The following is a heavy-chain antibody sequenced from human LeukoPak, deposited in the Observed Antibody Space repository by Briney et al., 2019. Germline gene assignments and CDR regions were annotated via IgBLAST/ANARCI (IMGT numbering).Heavy chain of an antibody. V-gene: IGHV4-39*07. Sequence: SETLSLTCTVSGGSISSSSYYWGWIRQPPGKGLEWIGEINHSGSTNYNPSLKSRVTISVDTSKNQFSLKLSSVTAADTAVYYCARGIVVVTAIPAGYWFDPWGQGTLVTVSS. CDR2: INHSGST. J-gene: IGHJ5*02. D-gene: IGHD2-21*02. CDR1: GGSISSSSYY. CDR3: ARGIVVVTAIPAGYWFDP.